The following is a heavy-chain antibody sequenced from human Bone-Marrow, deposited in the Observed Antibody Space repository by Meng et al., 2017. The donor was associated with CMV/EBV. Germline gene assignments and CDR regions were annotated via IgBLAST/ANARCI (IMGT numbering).Heavy chain of an antibody. CDR2: INSDGSST. D-gene: IGHD2-2*01. CDR3: ARASAGYCSSTSCLNAFDI. CDR1: GFTFSNYW. J-gene: IGHJ3*02. V-gene: IGHV3-74*01. Sequence: GESLKISCAASGFTFSNYWMHWVRQAPGKGLVWVSRINSDGSSTSYADSVKGRFTISRDNAKNTLYLQMNSLRAEDTAVYYCARASAGYCSSTSCLNAFDIWGQGKMVNVSS.